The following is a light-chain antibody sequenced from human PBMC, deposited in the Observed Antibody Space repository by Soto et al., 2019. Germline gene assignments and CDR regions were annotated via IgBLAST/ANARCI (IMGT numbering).Light chain of an antibody. V-gene: IGLV1-40*01. CDR1: SSNIGAGYD. J-gene: IGLJ2*01. CDR3: QSYDSSLSAL. Sequence: QSVLTQPPSVSGAPGQRVTISCTGSSSNIGAGYDVHWYQQLPGTAPKLLIYGNSNRPSGVPDRFSGSKSGTSASLAITGVQAEDEAVYYCQSYDSSLSALFGGGTKLTV. CDR2: GNS.